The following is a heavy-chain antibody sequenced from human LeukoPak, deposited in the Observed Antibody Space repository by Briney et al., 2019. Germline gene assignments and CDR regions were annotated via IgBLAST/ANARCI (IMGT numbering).Heavy chain of an antibody. CDR2: ISSSSSYI. Sequence: GGSRRLSCAASGFTFSSYGMNWVRQAPGKGLEWVSSISSSSSYIYYADSVKGRFTISRDNAKNSLYLQMNSLRAEDTAVYYCARENLAGLEDYWGQGTLVTVSS. J-gene: IGHJ4*02. CDR3: ARENLAGLEDY. CDR1: GFTFSSYG. V-gene: IGHV3-21*01.